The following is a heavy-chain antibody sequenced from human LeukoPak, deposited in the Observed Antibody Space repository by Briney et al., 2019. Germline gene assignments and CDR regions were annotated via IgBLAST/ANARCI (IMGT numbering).Heavy chain of an antibody. CDR2: LSGGGGTT. D-gene: IGHD3-3*01. V-gene: IGHV3-23*01. J-gene: IGHJ4*02. Sequence: PGGSLRLSCAASGFTFSSSAMSWVRQAPGKGLEWVSALSGGGGTTYYADSVKGRFTISRDNSNNMLYLQMNSLRAEDTAVYYCAKDRVFVEWSDFDYWGQGTLVTASS. CDR1: GFTFSSSA. CDR3: AKDRVFVEWSDFDY.